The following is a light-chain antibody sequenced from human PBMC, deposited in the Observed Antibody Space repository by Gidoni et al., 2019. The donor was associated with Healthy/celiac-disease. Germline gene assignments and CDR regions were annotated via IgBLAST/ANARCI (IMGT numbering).Light chain of an antibody. J-gene: IGKJ3*01. Sequence: AIQLPQSPSSLSASVGDRVTITCRASQGISCALAWYQQKPGKAPKLLIYDASSLESGVPTRFSGSGSGTDFTLNISSLQPEDFATYYCQQFNSYPPFTFGPGTKVDIK. CDR3: QQFNSYPPFT. CDR1: QGISCA. CDR2: DAS. V-gene: IGKV1-13*02.